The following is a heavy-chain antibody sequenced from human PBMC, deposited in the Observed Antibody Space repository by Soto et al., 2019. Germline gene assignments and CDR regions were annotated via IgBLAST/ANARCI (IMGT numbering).Heavy chain of an antibody. J-gene: IGHJ5*02. Sequence: QVQLQESGPGLVRPSQTLSLTCTVSGASIISIDYYWTWIRQPPGKGLEWIGHIYHTGATYYNPSLESRVVMSVDTSNNQFSLKLSSVTAADTAVFYCARGAVVSLVRGVMGGNWFDPWGQGTLVTFSS. CDR1: GASIISIDYY. CDR2: IYHTGAT. CDR3: ARGAVVSLVRGVMGGNWFDP. D-gene: IGHD3-10*01. V-gene: IGHV4-30-4*01.